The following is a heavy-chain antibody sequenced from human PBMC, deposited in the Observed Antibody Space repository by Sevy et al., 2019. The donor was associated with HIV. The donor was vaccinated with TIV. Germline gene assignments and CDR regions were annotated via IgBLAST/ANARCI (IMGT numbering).Heavy chain of an antibody. V-gene: IGHV4-59*01. Sequence: SETQSLTCTVSGGSISSYYWSWIRQPPGKGLEWIGYIYYSGSTNYNPSLKSRVTISVDTSKNQFSLKLSSVTAADTAVYYCARVVGNWFDPWGQGTLVTVSS. D-gene: IGHD2-15*01. CDR1: GGSISSYY. CDR3: ARVVGNWFDP. CDR2: IYYSGST. J-gene: IGHJ5*02.